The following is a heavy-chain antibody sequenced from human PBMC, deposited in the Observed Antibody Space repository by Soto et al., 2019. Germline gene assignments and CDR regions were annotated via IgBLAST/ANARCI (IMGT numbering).Heavy chain of an antibody. J-gene: IGHJ5*02. D-gene: IGHD3-3*01. Sequence: GDSVKVSCKASGYTFTSYYMHWVRQAPGQGLEWMGIINPSGGSTSYAQKFQGRVTMTRDTSTSTVYMELSSLRSEDTAVYYCARALAVLEWLLVSVWWFVPWGQGTLVTVSS. CDR2: INPSGGST. CDR3: ARALAVLEWLLVSVWWFVP. CDR1: GYTFTSYY. V-gene: IGHV1-46*01.